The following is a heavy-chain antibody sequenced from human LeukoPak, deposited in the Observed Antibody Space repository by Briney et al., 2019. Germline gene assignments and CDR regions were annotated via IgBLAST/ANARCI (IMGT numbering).Heavy chain of an antibody. Sequence: ASVKVSCKASGYTFTGYYMHWVRQASGQGLEWMGWINPNSGGTNYAQKFQGRVTMTRDTSISTAYMELSRLRSDDTAVYYCARDMDRTYYDILSFDPWGQGTLVTVSS. CDR3: ARDMDRTYYDILSFDP. CDR1: GYTFTGYY. J-gene: IGHJ5*02. CDR2: INPNSGGT. D-gene: IGHD3-9*01. V-gene: IGHV1-2*02.